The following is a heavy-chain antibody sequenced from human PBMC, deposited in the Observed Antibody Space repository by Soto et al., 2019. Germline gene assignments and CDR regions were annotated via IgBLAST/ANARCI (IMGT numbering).Heavy chain of an antibody. J-gene: IGHJ6*02. Sequence: PGGSLRLSCAASGFTFSSYAMSWVRQAPGKGLEWVSGISGSGGRTYYADSVKGRFTISRDNPKHTLYLQMNSLRAEDTAVYYWAKADDLWSGYHIYYYYGMDVWGQGTTVTVSS. CDR3: AKADDLWSGYHIYYYYGMDV. D-gene: IGHD3-3*01. V-gene: IGHV3-23*01. CDR2: ISGSGGRT. CDR1: GFTFSSYA.